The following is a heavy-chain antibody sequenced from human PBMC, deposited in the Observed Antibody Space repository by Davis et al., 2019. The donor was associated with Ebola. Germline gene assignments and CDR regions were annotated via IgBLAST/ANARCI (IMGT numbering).Heavy chain of an antibody. CDR3: ARVRGGNRLANWGLVDY. CDR1: GYTFTGYY. D-gene: IGHD7-27*01. J-gene: IGHJ4*02. CDR2: INPTSGGT. V-gene: IGHV1-2*02. Sequence: ASVQVSCKASGYTFTGYYMHWVRQAPGQGLEWMGWINPTSGGTNYAQKFQGRVTMTRDTSISTAYMELSRLRSDDTAVYYCARVRGGNRLANWGLVDYWGQGTLVTVSS.